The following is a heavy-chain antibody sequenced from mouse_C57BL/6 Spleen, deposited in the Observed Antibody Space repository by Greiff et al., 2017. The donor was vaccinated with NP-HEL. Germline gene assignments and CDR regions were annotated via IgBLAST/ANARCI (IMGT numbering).Heavy chain of an antibody. V-gene: IGHV1-64*01. CDR2: IHPNSGST. CDR1: GYTFTSYW. J-gene: IGHJ1*03. D-gene: IGHD2-5*01. CDR3: ARRFYYSNLWYFDV. Sequence: QVQLQQPGAELVKPGASVKLSCKASGYTFTSYWMHWVKQRPGQGLEWIGMIHPNSGSTNYNEKFKSKATLTVDKSSSTAYMQLSSLTSEDSAVYYCARRFYYSNLWYFDVWGTGTTVTVSS.